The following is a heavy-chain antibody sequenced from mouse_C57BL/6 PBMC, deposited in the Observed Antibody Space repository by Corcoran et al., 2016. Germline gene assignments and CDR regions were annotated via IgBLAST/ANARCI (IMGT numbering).Heavy chain of an antibody. CDR1: VYTFTDYY. CDR3: GREGWDY. J-gene: IGHJ4*01. V-gene: IGHV1-26*01. CDR2: INPNNGGT. Sequence: EGQLQLSGPLPVMPGASVKMSCTAPVYTFTDYYMNWVKQRHGNSLEWIGDINPNNGGTSYNQKFKGKATLTVAKSSSTAYMEIRSLTSEDSAVYYCGREGWDYWRQGTSVTVSS.